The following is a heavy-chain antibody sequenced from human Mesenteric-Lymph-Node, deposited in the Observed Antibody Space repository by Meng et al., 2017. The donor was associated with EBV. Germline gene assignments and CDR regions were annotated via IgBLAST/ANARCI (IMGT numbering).Heavy chain of an antibody. V-gene: IGHV2-5*02. J-gene: IGHJ5*02. Sequence: QTTVKESSPTLVKPTQTLTLTCTCSGFSLSTSGVGVGWSRQRPGKALEWLALIYLDDDKRYSPSLKSRLTITKDTSKNQVVLTMTNMDPVDTATYFCSRSGVVAQFDPWGQGTLVTVSS. D-gene: IGHD2-15*01. CDR3: SRSGVVAQFDP. CDR2: IYLDDDK. CDR1: GFSLSTSGVG.